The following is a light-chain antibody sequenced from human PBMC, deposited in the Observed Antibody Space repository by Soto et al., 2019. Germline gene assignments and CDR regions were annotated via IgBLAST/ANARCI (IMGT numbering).Light chain of an antibody. V-gene: IGKV3-15*01. CDR1: QSVSSN. J-gene: IGKJ2*01. CDR2: GAS. Sequence: EIVMTQSPATLSVSPGERATLSCRASQSVSSNLALYQQKPGQAPRLLIYGASTRATGIPARFSGSGSGTEFTLTISSLQTEDFAVYYCQQYNNWPYTFGQGTQLEIK. CDR3: QQYNNWPYT.